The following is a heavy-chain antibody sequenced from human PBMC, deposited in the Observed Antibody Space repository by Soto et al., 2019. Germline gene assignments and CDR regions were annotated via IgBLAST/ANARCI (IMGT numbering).Heavy chain of an antibody. CDR3: ARMVGATLVDY. Sequence: QVQLQESGPGLVKPSGTLSLTCTVSGASISSTSSYDYWSWVRQPPGKGLEWIGEIYHSGSTNYNPSLQSRVTMSVDKAKNQFSLRLSSVTAADTAVYYCARMVGATLVDYWGQGSLVTVSS. CDR1: GASISSTSSYDY. J-gene: IGHJ4*02. CDR2: IYHSGST. D-gene: IGHD1-26*01. V-gene: IGHV4-4*02.